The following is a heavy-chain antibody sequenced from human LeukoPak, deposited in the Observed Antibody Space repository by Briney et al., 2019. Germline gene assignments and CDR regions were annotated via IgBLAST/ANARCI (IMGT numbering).Heavy chain of an antibody. D-gene: IGHD1-26*01. V-gene: IGHV3-21*01. CDR1: GFTFSNAW. Sequence: GGSLRLSCAASGFTFSNAWMSWVRQAPGKGLEWVSSISSSSSYIYYADSVKGRFTISRDNAKNSLYLQMNSLRAEDTAVYYCASRSTIVGATLGYWGQGTLVTVSS. CDR3: ASRSTIVGATLGY. CDR2: ISSSSSYI. J-gene: IGHJ4*02.